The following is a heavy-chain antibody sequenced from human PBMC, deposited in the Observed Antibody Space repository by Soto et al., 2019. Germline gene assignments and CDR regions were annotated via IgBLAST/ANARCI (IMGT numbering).Heavy chain of an antibody. Sequence: QVQLVESGGGVVQPGRSLRLSCAASGFSFSNFGMHWVRQAPGKGLEWVAVVWYDGSNKYYADSVKGRFTISRDNSKSTLYLQMNSLRAEDTALYYCARGRGGDCSGGRCYGLYYGMDVW. CDR2: VWYDGSNK. CDR3: ARGRGGDCSGGRCYGLYYGMDV. D-gene: IGHD2-15*01. J-gene: IGHJ6*01. CDR1: GFSFSNFG. V-gene: IGHV3-33*01.